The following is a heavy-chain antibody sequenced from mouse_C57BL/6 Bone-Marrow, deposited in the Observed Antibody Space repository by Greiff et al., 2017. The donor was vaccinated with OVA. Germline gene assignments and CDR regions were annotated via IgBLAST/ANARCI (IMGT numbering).Heavy chain of an antibody. V-gene: IGHV1-55*01. CDR3: ARTGTWEAWFAY. D-gene: IGHD4-1*01. CDR1: GYTFTSYW. J-gene: IGHJ3*01. Sequence: QVQLQQPGAELVKPGASVKMSCKASGYTFTSYWITWVKQRPGQGLEWIGDIYPGSGSTNYNEKFKSKATLTVDTSSSTAYMQLSSLTSEDSAVYYCARTGTWEAWFAYWGQGTLVTVSA. CDR2: IYPGSGST.